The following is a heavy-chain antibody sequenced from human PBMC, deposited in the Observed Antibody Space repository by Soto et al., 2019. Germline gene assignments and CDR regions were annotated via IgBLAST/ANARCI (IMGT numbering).Heavy chain of an antibody. CDR3: ARDLTGGGCGELLEEGDY. V-gene: IGHV1-69*12. CDR1: GGTFSSYA. CDR2: IIPIFGTA. Sequence: QVQLVQSGAEVKKPGSSVKVSCKASGGTFSSYAISWVRQAPGQGLEWMGGIIPIFGTANYAQKFQGRVTITADESPRTAYMELGSLRSEDTAVYYCARDLTGGGCGELLEEGDYWGQGTLVTVSS. J-gene: IGHJ4*02. D-gene: IGHD3-10*01.